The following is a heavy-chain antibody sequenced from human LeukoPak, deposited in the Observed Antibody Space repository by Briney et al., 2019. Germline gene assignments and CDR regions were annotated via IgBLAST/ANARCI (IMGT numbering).Heavy chain of an antibody. D-gene: IGHD3-10*01. CDR3: ARRKVRGAEFDY. J-gene: IGHJ4*02. V-gene: IGHV3-33*01. Sequence: GGSLRLSCAASGFTFSSYGMHWVRQAPGKGLEWVAVIWYDGSNKYYADSVKGRFTISRDNSKNTLYLQMNSLRAEDTAVYYCARRKVRGAEFDYWGQGTLVTVSS. CDR1: GFTFSSYG. CDR2: IWYDGSNK.